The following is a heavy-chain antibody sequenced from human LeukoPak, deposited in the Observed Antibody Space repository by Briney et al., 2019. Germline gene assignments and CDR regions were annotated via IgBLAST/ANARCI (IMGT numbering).Heavy chain of an antibody. CDR3: ARVNYGGYGRVFGY. CDR2: INPNSGGT. J-gene: IGHJ4*02. D-gene: IGHD4-17*01. V-gene: IGHV1-2*02. CDR1: GYTFTGYY. Sequence: ASVKVSCKASGYTFTGYYMHWVRQAPGQGLEWMGWINPNSGGTNYAQKFQGRVTMTSDTSISTAYMELSRLRSDDTAVYYCARVNYGGYGRVFGYWGQGTLVTVSS.